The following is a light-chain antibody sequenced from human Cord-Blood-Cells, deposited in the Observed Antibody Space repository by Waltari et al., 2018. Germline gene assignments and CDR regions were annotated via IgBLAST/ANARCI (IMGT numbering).Light chain of an antibody. CDR3: MQALQTPWT. J-gene: IGKJ1*01. CDR2: LGS. CDR1: QSLLHSNGYNY. Sequence: DNVLTQSPLSLRVTPGEPASLSCRSRQSLLHSNGYNYLDWYLQKPGQSTQLLIYLGSNRACGVPDMFSGSGSGTDSTLKISMVEDEDVGVYYWMQALQTPWTFGQGTKVEIK. V-gene: IGKV2-28*01.